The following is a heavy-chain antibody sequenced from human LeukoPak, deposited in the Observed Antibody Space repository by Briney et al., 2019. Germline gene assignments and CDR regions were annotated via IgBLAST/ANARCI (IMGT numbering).Heavy chain of an antibody. V-gene: IGHV3-48*03. Sequence: PGGSLRLSCAASGFTFSSYEMNWVRQAPGKGLEWVSYISSSGSTIYCADSVKGRFTISRDNAKNSLYLQLNSQRAEDTAVYYCALRGSGSLGYFDYWGQGTLVTVSS. J-gene: IGHJ4*02. CDR3: ALRGSGSLGYFDY. D-gene: IGHD3-10*01. CDR1: GFTFSSYE. CDR2: ISSSGSTI.